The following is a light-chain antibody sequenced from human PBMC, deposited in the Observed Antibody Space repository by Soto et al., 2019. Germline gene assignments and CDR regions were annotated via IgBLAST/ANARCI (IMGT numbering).Light chain of an antibody. CDR3: LVWDSRSEHYV. Sequence: SYELTQSPSVSVAPGQTVSITCGGYNIGSESVHWYQQKPGQAPVLVVYDDSDRRSGIPERFSGSNSGNTATLTITRVEAGDEADYHCLVWDSRSEHYVFGNGTKVTVL. CDR2: DDS. J-gene: IGLJ1*01. V-gene: IGLV3-21*02. CDR1: NIGSES.